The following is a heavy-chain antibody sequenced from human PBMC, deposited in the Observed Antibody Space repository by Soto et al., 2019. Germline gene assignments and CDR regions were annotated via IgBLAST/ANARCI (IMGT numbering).Heavy chain of an antibody. J-gene: IGHJ6*02. D-gene: IGHD3-22*01. CDR2: IYYSGST. CDR3: ARVWGSSGYWGTEYYYYGMDV. CDR1: GGSISSGDYY. Sequence: SETLSLTCTVSGGSISSGDYYWSWIRQPPGKGLEWIGYIYYSGSTYYNPSLKSRVTISVDTSKNQFSLKLSSVTAADTAVYYCARVWGSSGYWGTEYYYYGMDVWGQGTKVTVS. V-gene: IGHV4-30-4*01.